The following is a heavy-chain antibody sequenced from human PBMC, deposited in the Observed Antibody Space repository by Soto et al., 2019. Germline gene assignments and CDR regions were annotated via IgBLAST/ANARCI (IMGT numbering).Heavy chain of an antibody. CDR1: GFTFTSSA. CDR2: IVVGSGNT. CDR3: AATALSIDDSSGPAFDY. V-gene: IGHV1-58*01. J-gene: IGHJ4*02. Sequence: SVKVSCKASGFTFTSSAAQWVRQARGQRLEWIGWIVVGSGNTNYAQKFQERVTITRDMSTSTAYMELSSLRSEDTAVYYCAATALSIDDSSGPAFDYWGQGTLVTVSS. D-gene: IGHD3-22*01.